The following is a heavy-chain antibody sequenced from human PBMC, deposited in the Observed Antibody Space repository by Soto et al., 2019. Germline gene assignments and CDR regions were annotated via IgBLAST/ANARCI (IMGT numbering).Heavy chain of an antibody. V-gene: IGHV3-33*08. Sequence: GGSLRLSCAASGFGYSDYGMHWVPQATGKRLEWVALITNDGNNEYYRESVTGRFSISRGRSTNTVDLLMNSLRAEGTAVDYCARNREYRGYGGFYYGMDVWGQGSTVTVS. CDR2: ITNDGNNE. D-gene: IGHD5-12*01. CDR3: ARNREYRGYGGFYYGMDV. J-gene: IGHJ6*02. CDR1: GFGYSDYG.